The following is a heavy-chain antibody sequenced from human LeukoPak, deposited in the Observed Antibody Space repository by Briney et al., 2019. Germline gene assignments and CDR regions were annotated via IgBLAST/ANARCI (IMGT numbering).Heavy chain of an antibody. CDR2: INTYNGNT. Sequence: GASVKVSCKASGYSFTSYTISWVRQAPGQGLEWMGWINTYNGNTNYAQNVQGRVTMTTDTSTSTAYMELRSLRSDDTAVYYCARSGENEKYSTYYYYGMDVWGQGTTVTVSS. J-gene: IGHJ6*02. V-gene: IGHV1-18*01. D-gene: IGHD7-27*01. CDR1: GYSFTSYT. CDR3: ARSGENEKYSTYYYYGMDV.